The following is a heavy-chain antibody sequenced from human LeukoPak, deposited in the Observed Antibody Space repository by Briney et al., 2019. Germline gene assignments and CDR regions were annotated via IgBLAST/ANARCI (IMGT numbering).Heavy chain of an antibody. CDR1: GGSFSGYY. Sequence: PSETLSLTCAVYGGSFSGYYWSWIRQPPGKGLEWIGEINHGGNTNYNPSLKSRVTISVDTSKNQSSLKLSSVTAADTAVYYCARGGRFDPWGQGTLVTVPS. V-gene: IGHV4-34*01. J-gene: IGHJ5*02. CDR3: ARGGRFDP. CDR2: INHGGNT.